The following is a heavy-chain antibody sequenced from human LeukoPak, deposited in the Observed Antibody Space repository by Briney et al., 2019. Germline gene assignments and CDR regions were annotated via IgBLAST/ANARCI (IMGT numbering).Heavy chain of an antibody. J-gene: IGHJ3*02. CDR2: IYYSGTT. V-gene: IGHV4-59*08. D-gene: IGHD3-10*01. CDR3: ATLMDYYGPGSLYDAFDI. CDR1: GDSLNTYY. Sequence: SETLSLTCTVSGDSLNTYYWTWIRQPPGKGLEWIGYIYYSGTTNYNPSLKSRVTISVDTSKNQFSLKLSSVTAADTAVYYCATLMDYYGPGSLYDAFDIWGQGTMVTVSS.